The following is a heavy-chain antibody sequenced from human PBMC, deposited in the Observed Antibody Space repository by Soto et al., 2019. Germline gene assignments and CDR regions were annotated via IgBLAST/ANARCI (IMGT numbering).Heavy chain of an antibody. CDR1: GGSISSYY. V-gene: IGHV4-59*01. J-gene: IGHJ6*02. Sequence: SETLSLTCTVCGGSISSYYWSWIRQPPGKGLEWIGYIYYSGSTNYNPSLKSRVTISVDTSKNQFSLKLSSVTAADTAVYYCARDGYSSGWTDYYYYYGMDVWGQGTTVTVSS. CDR2: IYYSGST. D-gene: IGHD6-19*01. CDR3: ARDGYSSGWTDYYYYYGMDV.